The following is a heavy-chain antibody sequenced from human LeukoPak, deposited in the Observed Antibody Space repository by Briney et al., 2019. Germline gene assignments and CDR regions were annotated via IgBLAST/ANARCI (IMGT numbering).Heavy chain of an antibody. V-gene: IGHV3-11*05. CDR3: ARGGSRGYSGYDSN. Sequence: GGSLRLSCAASGFTFSDYYMTWIRKAPGRGLEWISYISTSGSYTNYADSVKCRFTMSRDNAESSLYLQMNSLRAEETAVYYCARGGSRGYSGYDSNWGQGTLVTVSS. CDR1: GFTFSDYY. D-gene: IGHD5-12*01. CDR2: ISTSGSYT. J-gene: IGHJ4*02.